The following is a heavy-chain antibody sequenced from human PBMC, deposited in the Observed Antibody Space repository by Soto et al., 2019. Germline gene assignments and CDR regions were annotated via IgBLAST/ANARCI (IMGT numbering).Heavy chain of an antibody. CDR2: ISAYNGNT. V-gene: IGHV1-18*01. CDR3: AKTNFLYYYGSGSSYDY. J-gene: IGHJ4*02. D-gene: IGHD3-10*01. CDR1: GYTFTSYG. Sequence: RASVKVSCKASGYTFTSYGISWVRQAPGQGLEWMGWISAYNGNTNYAQKLQGRATMTTDTSTSTAYMELRSLRSDDTAVYYCAKTNFLYYYGSGSSYDYWGQGTLVTVSS.